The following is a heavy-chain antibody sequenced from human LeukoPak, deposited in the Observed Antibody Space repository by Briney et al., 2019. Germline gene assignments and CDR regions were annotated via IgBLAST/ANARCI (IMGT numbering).Heavy chain of an antibody. J-gene: IGHJ4*02. D-gene: IGHD4-17*01. Sequence: SETLSLTCTVSGGSISSSSYYWGWIRQPPGKGLEWIGSIYYSGSTHYNPSLKSRVTISVDTSKNQFSLKLSSVTAADTAVYYCARHYGDTYPSLVYYFDYWGQGTLVTVSS. CDR3: ARHYGDTYPSLVYYFDY. CDR2: IYYSGST. V-gene: IGHV4-39*01. CDR1: GGSISSSSYY.